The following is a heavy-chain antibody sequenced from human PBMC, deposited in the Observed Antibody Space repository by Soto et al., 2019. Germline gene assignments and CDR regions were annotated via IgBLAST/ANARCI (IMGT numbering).Heavy chain of an antibody. CDR1: GYTFTSYG. CDR3: ARERGLTVSTLLGY. Sequence: QVQLVQSGAEVKKPGASVKVSCKASGYTFTSYGINWVRQAPGQGLEWMGRVSTYNGNTNYAPRFQGRVTMTTDTSTTTAYMELRSLRSYDTATYYCARERGLTVSTLLGYWGQGTLVSVSS. D-gene: IGHD2-21*01. J-gene: IGHJ4*02. CDR2: VSTYNGNT. V-gene: IGHV1-18*01.